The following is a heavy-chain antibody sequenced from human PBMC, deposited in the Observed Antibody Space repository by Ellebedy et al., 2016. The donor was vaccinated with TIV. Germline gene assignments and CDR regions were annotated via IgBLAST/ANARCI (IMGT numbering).Heavy chain of an antibody. D-gene: IGHD3-22*01. J-gene: IGHJ1*01. CDR3: ARGGPPRYYDSNGAPEYCQH. V-gene: IGHV1-18*01. CDR2: TSAYNGNT. CDR1: GYSFTSYG. Sequence: ASVKVSCKASGYSFTSYGIIWVRHAPGQELEWMGWTSAYNGNTNYAQTLQGRVTMTTDTSTSTAYMELRSLRSDDTAVYYCARGGPPRYYDSNGAPEYCQHWGQGTLVTVSS.